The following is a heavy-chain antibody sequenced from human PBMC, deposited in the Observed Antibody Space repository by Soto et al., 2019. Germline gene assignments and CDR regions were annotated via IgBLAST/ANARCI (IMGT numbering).Heavy chain of an antibody. D-gene: IGHD3-10*01. CDR1: GGSISSSNW. CDR2: TYYNGNA. J-gene: IGHJ4*02. Sequence: SETLSLTSAVSGGSISSSNWWSCVRQPPGKGLEWIGETYYNGNAYYNPSLRSRVSMSVDTSKNQFSLKLISVTAADTAVYYCARHFVAVVIKGWGYWGQGKLVTVSS. V-gene: IGHV4-4*02. CDR3: ARHFVAVVIKGWGY.